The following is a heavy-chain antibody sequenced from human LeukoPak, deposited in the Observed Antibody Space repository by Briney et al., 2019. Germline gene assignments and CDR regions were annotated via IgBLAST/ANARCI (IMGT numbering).Heavy chain of an antibody. D-gene: IGHD2-21*01. CDR2: IHYSGST. J-gene: IGHJ5*02. CDR3: ARHSICFDP. CDR1: GGSVSSGSYY. V-gene: IGHV4-61*01. Sequence: PSETLSLTCTVSGGSVSSGSYYWSWIRQPPGKGLEWIGYIHYSGSTNYNPSLESRVTISVDTSKNQFSLKLTSVTAADTAVYYCARHSICFDPWGQGTLVTVSS.